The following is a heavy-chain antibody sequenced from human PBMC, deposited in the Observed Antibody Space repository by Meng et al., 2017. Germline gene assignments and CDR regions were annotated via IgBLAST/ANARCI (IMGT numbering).Heavy chain of an antibody. CDR1: GGSFSGYY. J-gene: IGHJ4*02. CDR3: ARGSMFGATVTKIDY. Sequence: QGQLQRLGAGLLKPSETLPLPCAVYGGSFSGYYWSWIRQPPGKGLEWIGEINHSGSTNYNPSLKSRVTISVDTSKNQFSLKLSSVTAADTAVYYCARGSMFGATVTKIDYWGQGTLVTVSS. D-gene: IGHD4-17*01. V-gene: IGHV4-34*01. CDR2: INHSGST.